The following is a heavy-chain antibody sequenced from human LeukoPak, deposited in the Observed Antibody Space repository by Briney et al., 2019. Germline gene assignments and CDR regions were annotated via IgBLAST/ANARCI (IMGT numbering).Heavy chain of an antibody. V-gene: IGHV3-7*04. J-gene: IGHJ4*02. CDR2: IKQDGSEK. Sequence: PGGSLRLSCAASGFTFRTYWMNWVRQAPGKGLEWVANIKQDGSEKYYVDSVKGRFTISRDDTKNSLYLQMNSLRADDTAMYFCARGYSSSLDYWGQGTLATVSS. CDR1: GFTFRTYW. CDR3: ARGYSSSLDY. D-gene: IGHD6-6*01.